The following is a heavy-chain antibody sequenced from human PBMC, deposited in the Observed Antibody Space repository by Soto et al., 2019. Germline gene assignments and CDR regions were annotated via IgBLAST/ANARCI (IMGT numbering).Heavy chain of an antibody. Sequence: QVHLIQSGAKVKKPGSSVKVSCKAAGGTFNTYTLFWVRQAPGHVLEWMGRIIPMLPVTNSAQKFQGRLTLTAHKSTGTAFMELTSLTSDDTAVYYCSIGSWSAETFDVWGQGTTVTVSS. V-gene: IGHV1-69*02. D-gene: IGHD2-2*01. J-gene: IGHJ3*01. CDR1: GGTFNTYT. CDR3: SIGSWSAETFDV. CDR2: IIPMLPVT.